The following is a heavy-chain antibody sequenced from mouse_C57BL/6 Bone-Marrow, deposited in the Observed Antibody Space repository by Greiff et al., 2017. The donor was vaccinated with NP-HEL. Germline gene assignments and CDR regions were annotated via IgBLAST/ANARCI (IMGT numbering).Heavy chain of an antibody. Sequence: EVNVVESGGGLVKPGGSLKLSCAASGFPFSDSGMHWVRQAPEKGLEWVAYIRSGRSTIYYADKVKGRFTISSDNAKNTLFLQMTSLRSEDTAMYYCARRYRGLYYYAMDYWGQGTSVTVSS. CDR3: ARRYRGLYYYAMDY. CDR1: GFPFSDSG. V-gene: IGHV5-17*01. CDR2: IRSGRSTI. D-gene: IGHD2-12*01. J-gene: IGHJ4*01.